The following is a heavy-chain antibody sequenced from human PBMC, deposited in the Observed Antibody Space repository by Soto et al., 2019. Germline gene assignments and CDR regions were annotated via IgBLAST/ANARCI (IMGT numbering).Heavy chain of an antibody. Sequence: GGSLRLSCAASGFTFSSYWMHWVRQAPGKGLVWVSRINSDGSSTSYADSVKGRFTISRDNAKNTLYLQMSSLRAEDTAVYYCARSLRFLEWLTWFDPWGQGTLVTVSS. J-gene: IGHJ5*02. D-gene: IGHD3-3*01. CDR2: INSDGSST. CDR1: GFTFSSYW. V-gene: IGHV3-74*01. CDR3: ARSLRFLEWLTWFDP.